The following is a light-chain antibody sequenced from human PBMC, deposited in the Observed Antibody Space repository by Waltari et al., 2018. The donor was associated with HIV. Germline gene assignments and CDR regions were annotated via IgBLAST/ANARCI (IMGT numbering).Light chain of an antibody. CDR2: SNN. J-gene: IGLJ1*01. CDR3: AAWDDSLNGPGYV. V-gene: IGLV1-44*01. CDR1: SSNIGSNS. Sequence: QSVLTQPPSASGTPGQTVIISCSGSSSNIGSNSVNWYKHLPGTAPKLLIYSNNQRPSGVPDRFSGSKSGTSASLAISGLQSEDEADYYCAAWDDSLNGPGYVFGAGTRVTVL.